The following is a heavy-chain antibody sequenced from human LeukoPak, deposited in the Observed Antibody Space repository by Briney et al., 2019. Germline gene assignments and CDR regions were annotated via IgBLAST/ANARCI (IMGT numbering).Heavy chain of an antibody. J-gene: IGHJ5*02. CDR1: GGSFSGYY. V-gene: IGHV4-34*01. CDR2: INHSGST. D-gene: IGHD6-6*01. CDR3: ARGAEYSDPGTHWFDP. Sequence: SETLSLTCAVYGGSFSGYYWSWIRQPPGKGLEWIGEINHSGSTNYNPSLKSRVTISVDTSKNQFSLKLSSVTAADTAVYYCARGAEYSDPGTHWFDPWGQGTLVTVSS.